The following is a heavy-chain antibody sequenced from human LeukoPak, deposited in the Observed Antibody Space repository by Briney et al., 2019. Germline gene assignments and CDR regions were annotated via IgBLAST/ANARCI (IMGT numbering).Heavy chain of an antibody. CDR2: INPNSGGT. Sequence: GASVKVSCKASGYTFTGYYMHWVRQAPGQGLEWMGWINPNSGGTNYAQKFQGRVTMTRDTSISTAYMELSRLRSDDTAVYYCAKDGVNYYDISGYDIWGQGTLVTVSS. CDR3: AKDGVNYYDISGYDI. V-gene: IGHV1-2*02. D-gene: IGHD3-22*01. J-gene: IGHJ4*02. CDR1: GYTFTGYY.